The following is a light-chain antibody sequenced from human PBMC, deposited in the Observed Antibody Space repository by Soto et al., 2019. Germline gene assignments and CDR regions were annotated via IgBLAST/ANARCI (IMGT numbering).Light chain of an antibody. V-gene: IGLV1-40*01. CDR3: QSYDSSLSGAV. CDR2: GNS. J-gene: IGLJ7*01. Sequence: QSVLTQPPSGSGAPGQRVTISGTGSSSNIGAGYDVNWYQQLPGTAPKLLIYGNSNRPSGVPDRFSGSKSGTSASLAITGLQAEDEADYYCQSYDSSLSGAVFGGGTQLTVL. CDR1: SSNIGAGYD.